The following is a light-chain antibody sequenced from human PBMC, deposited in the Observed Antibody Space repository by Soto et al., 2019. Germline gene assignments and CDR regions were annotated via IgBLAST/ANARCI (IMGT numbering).Light chain of an antibody. J-gene: IGKJ3*01. CDR2: AAS. Sequence: DIQLTQSPSFLSASVGDRVTITCRASQGISSYLAWYQQKPGKAPKLLMNAASTLQSGVPPRFSGSGSGKEFNLTISSLQPEDFATYYCQQLNSYPQTFGPGTKVDIK. CDR1: QGISSY. V-gene: IGKV1-9*01. CDR3: QQLNSYPQT.